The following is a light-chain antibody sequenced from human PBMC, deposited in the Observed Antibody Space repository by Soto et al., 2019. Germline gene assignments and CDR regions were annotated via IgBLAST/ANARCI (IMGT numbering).Light chain of an antibody. V-gene: IGLV1-51*01. J-gene: IGLJ2*01. Sequence: QSVLTQPPSVSAAPGQKVTISCSESSSNIGNNFVSWYQQFPGTAPKLLIYDNNKRPSGIPDRFSGSKSGTSATLGITGLQSGDEADYYCATWESSLSIGVFGGGTKVTVL. CDR1: SSNIGNNF. CDR2: DNN. CDR3: ATWESSLSIGV.